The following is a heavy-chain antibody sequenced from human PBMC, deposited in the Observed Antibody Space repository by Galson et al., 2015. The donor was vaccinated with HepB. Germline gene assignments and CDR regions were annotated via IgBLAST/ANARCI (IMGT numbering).Heavy chain of an antibody. CDR2: INPSGGST. CDR1: GYTFTSYY. V-gene: IGHV1-46*01. CDR3: ARGCSGGSCYSTQPFDY. D-gene: IGHD2-15*01. J-gene: IGHJ4*02. Sequence: SVKVSCKASGYTFTSYYMHWVRQAPGQGLEWMGIINPSGGSTSYAQKFQGRVAMTRDTSTSTVYMELSSLRSEDTAVYYCARGCSGGSCYSTQPFDYWGQGTLVTVSS.